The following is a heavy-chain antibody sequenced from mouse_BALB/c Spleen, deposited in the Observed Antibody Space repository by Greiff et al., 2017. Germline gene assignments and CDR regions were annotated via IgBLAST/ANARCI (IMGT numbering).Heavy chain of an antibody. D-gene: IGHD1-2*01. Sequence: EVQRVESGPELVKPGASVKMSCKASGYTFTSYVMHWVKQKPGQGLEWIGYINPYNDGTKYNEKFKGKATLTSDKSSSTAYMELSSLTSEDSAVYYCARSTTATPYYAMDYWGQGTSVTVSS. J-gene: IGHJ4*01. CDR1: GYTFTSYV. V-gene: IGHV1-14*01. CDR3: ARSTTATPYYAMDY. CDR2: INPYNDGT.